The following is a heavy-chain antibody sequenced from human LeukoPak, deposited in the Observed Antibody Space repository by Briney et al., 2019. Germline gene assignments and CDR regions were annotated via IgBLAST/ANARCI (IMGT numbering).Heavy chain of an antibody. D-gene: IGHD2-15*01. CDR1: GFTFSNYY. V-gene: IGHV3-7*01. Sequence: GGSLRLSCAVSGFTFSNYYMSWVRQAPGRGLEWVANINQVGTVTFYVDSVKGRFTVSRDNARNSLYLRMSSLRAEDTAVYYCTQLLLRGPTAWGQGTLVTVSS. CDR2: INQVGTVT. J-gene: IGHJ4*02. CDR3: TQLLLRGPTA.